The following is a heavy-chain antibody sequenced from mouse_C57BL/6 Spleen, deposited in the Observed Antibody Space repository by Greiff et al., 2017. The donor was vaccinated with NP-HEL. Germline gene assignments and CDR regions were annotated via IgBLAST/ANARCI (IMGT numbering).Heavy chain of an antibody. CDR1: GFNIKDYY. Sequence: VQLQQSGAELVKPGASVKLSCTASGFNIKDYYMHWVKQRTEPGLEWIGRIDPEDGETKYAPKFQGKAPITADTFPNTTYLPLRSLTPEDTAVDYCARESYYYGSSPFAYWGKGTLVTVSA. D-gene: IGHD1-1*01. J-gene: IGHJ3*01. CDR2: IDPEDGET. V-gene: IGHV14-2*01. CDR3: ARESYYYGSSPFAY.